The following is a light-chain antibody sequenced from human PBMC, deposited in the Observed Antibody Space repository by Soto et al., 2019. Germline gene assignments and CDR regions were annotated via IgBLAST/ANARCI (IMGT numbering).Light chain of an antibody. J-gene: IGKJ2*01. CDR2: DAS. CDR3: QQYGDSPPYT. V-gene: IGKV3-20*01. Sequence: EIVLTQSPGTLSLSPGDRATLSCRASQSVTSNYLAWYQQQPGQAPRLLVYDASIRATGIPDRFSGSGSGTGFTLTISRLEPEDFAVYYCQQYGDSPPYTFGQGTKLEIK. CDR1: QSVTSNY.